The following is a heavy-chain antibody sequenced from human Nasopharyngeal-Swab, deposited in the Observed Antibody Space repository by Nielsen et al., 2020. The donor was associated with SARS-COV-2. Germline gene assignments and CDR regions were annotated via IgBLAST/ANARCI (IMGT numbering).Heavy chain of an antibody. CDR1: GFTFSSYD. V-gene: IGHV3-13*01. D-gene: IGHD6-13*01. CDR3: ARDRVDSSSWGYYYYGMDV. J-gene: IGHJ6*02. Sequence: GESLKISCAAFGFTFSSYDMHWVRQATGKGLEWVSAIGTAGDTYYPGSVKGRFTISRENAKNSLYLQMNSLRAGDTAVYYCARDRVDSSSWGYYYYGMDVWGQGTTVTVSS. CDR2: IGTAGDT.